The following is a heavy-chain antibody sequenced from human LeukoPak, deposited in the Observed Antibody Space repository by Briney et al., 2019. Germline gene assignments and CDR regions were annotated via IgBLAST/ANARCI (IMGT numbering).Heavy chain of an antibody. D-gene: IGHD6-19*01. J-gene: IGHJ3*02. CDR3: TRDGVLAGTKDSFDI. CDR2: INCKTGAT. CDR1: GYTFTDYY. Sequence: GASAKVSCKASGYTFTDYYLHWMRQAPGQGLEWIGWINCKTGATNYAQNFQDWVTMTRDRSISTAYMDLRRLTSDDTAVYYCTRDGVLAGTKDSFDIWGQGTMVTVSS. V-gene: IGHV1-2*04.